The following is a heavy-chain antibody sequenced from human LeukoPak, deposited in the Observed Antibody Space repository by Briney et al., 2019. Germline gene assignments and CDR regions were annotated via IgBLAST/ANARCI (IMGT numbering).Heavy chain of an antibody. J-gene: IGHJ4*02. CDR2: ISYDGSNK. CDR3: AREAADYVWGSYGY. Sequence: PGGSLRLSCAASGFTFSSYAMHWVRQAPGKGLEWVAVISYDGSNKYYADSVRGRFTISRDNSKNTLYLQMNSLRAEDTAVYYCAREAADYVWGSYGYWGQGTLVTVSS. D-gene: IGHD3-16*01. V-gene: IGHV3-30-3*01. CDR1: GFTFSSYA.